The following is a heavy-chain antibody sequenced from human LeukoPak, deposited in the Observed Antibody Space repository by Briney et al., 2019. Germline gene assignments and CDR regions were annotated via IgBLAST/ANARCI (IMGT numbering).Heavy chain of an antibody. D-gene: IGHD1-26*01. CDR2: IYHSGST. CDR1: GGSISSGGYS. CDR3: AKAPSSSGRIYYFDY. Sequence: SQTLSLTCAVSGGSISSGGYSWSWIRQPPGKGLEWIGYIYHSGSTYYNPSLKSRVTISVDRSKNQFSLKLSSVTAADTAVYYCAKAPSSSGRIYYFDYWGQGTLVTVSS. J-gene: IGHJ4*02. V-gene: IGHV4-30-2*01.